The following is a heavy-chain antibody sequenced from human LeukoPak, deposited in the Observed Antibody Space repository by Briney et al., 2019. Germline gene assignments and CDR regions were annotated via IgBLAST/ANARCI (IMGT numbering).Heavy chain of an antibody. CDR2: ISYDGSNK. Sequence: GGSLRLSCAASGFTFSSYAMHWVRQAPGKGLEWVAVISYDGSNKYYADSVKGRFTISRDNSKNTLYLQMNSLRAEDTAVYYCARIPWFGELSGHAFDIWAKGQWSPSLQ. CDR3: ARIPWFGELSGHAFDI. CDR1: GFTFSSYA. V-gene: IGHV3-30*04. J-gene: IGHJ3*02. D-gene: IGHD3-10*01.